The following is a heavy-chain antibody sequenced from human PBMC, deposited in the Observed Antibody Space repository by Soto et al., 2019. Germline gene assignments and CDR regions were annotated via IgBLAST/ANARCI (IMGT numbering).Heavy chain of an antibody. CDR2: ITGSGTTT. CDR3: AKDLSSGVLRNWFDP. CDR1: GFTFSSYA. Sequence: PGGSLRLSCAASGFTFSSYAMTWVRQAPGKGLEWVSSITGSGTTTFYADSVKGRFTISRDNSNDTLYLQMSGLRAEDTAVYYCAKDLSSGVLRNWFDPWGQGSLVTVSS. J-gene: IGHJ5*02. V-gene: IGHV3-23*01. D-gene: IGHD6-19*01.